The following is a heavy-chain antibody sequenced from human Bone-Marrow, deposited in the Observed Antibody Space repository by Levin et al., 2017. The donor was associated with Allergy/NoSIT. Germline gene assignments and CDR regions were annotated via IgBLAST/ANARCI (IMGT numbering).Heavy chain of an antibody. J-gene: IGHJ4*02. CDR2: ISGSGGST. CDR1: GFTFRSYA. V-gene: IGHV3-23*01. CDR3: AKEGTGSFDY. Sequence: LSLTCAASGFTFRSYAMSWVRQAPGKGLEWVSAISGSGGSTYYADSVKGRFTISRDNSKNTLYLQMNSLRAEDTAVYYCAKEGTGSFDYWGQGTLVTVSS. D-gene: IGHD2-8*02.